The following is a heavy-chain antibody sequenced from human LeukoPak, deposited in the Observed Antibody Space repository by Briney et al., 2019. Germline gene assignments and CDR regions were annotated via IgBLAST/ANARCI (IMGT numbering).Heavy chain of an antibody. CDR1: GGSISSYY. CDR2: IYTSGST. V-gene: IGHV4-4*07. D-gene: IGHD2-8*01. Sequence: SETLSLTCTVSGGSISSYYWSWIRQPAGKGLEWIGRIYTSGSTNYNPSLKSRVTMSVDTSKNQFSLKLSSVTAADTAVYYCARGGLTSVLYTFSDYYYMDVWGKGTTVTVSS. J-gene: IGHJ6*03. CDR3: ARGGLTSVLYTFSDYYYMDV.